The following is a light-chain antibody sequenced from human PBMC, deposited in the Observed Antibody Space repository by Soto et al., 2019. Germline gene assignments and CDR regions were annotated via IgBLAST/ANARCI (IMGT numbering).Light chain of an antibody. J-gene: IGKJ5*01. V-gene: IGKV3-11*01. CDR3: QQHDILPIT. CDR1: QSVSSY. Sequence: DIVLTQSPAPLSLSPGERATLSCTASQSVSSYLAWYQQKPGQAPRLIIYDASNRATGIPARFSGAGSGTDFTLTISRLEPEDFALYYCQQHDILPITLGQGTRLEIK. CDR2: DAS.